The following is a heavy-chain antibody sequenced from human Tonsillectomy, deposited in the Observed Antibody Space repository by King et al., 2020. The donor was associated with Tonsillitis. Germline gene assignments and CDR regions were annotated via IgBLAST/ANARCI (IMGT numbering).Heavy chain of an antibody. Sequence: VQLVESGGVVVQPGGSLRLSCAASGFSFGDYTMHWIRQTPGRGLEWVSLISWDGGRTYYVDSVKGRFTISRENGKSSLYLQMNSLKTEDTALYYCETLLRGYSGYEDSAFDIWGQGTMVTVSS. CDR1: GFSFGDYT. J-gene: IGHJ3*02. V-gene: IGHV3-43*01. CDR3: ETLLRGYSGYEDSAFDI. D-gene: IGHD5-12*01. CDR2: ISWDGGRT.